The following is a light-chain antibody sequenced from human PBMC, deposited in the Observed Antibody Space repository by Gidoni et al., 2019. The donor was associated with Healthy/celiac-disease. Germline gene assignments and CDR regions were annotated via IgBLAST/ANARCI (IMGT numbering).Light chain of an antibody. Sequence: DIQITQSSSSLSASVGDRVTITCQASQDISNYLNWYQQKPGKAPKLLLDDASNLETGVPSRFSGSGSGTDFTFTISSLQHEDIATYYCQQYDNLLTFGGGTKVEIK. CDR1: QDISNY. J-gene: IGKJ4*01. CDR2: DAS. V-gene: IGKV1-33*01. CDR3: QQYDNLLT.